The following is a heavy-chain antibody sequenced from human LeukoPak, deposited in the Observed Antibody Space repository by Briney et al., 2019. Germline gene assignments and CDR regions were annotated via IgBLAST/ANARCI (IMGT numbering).Heavy chain of an antibody. J-gene: IGHJ5*02. V-gene: IGHV4-34*01. CDR3: ARGGIVVVPAAIPHNWFDP. CDR2: INHSGST. Sequence: PSETLSLTCAVYGGSFSGYYWSWLRQPPGKGLEWIGEINHSGSTNYNPSLKSRVTISVDTSKNQFSLKLSSVTAADTAVYYCARGGIVVVPAAIPHNWFDPWGQGTLVTVSS. CDR1: GGSFSGYY. D-gene: IGHD2-2*01.